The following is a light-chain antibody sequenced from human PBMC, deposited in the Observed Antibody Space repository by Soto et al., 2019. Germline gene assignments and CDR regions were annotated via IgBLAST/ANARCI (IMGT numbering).Light chain of an antibody. J-gene: IGLJ3*02. CDR1: SSDVGGYNW. V-gene: IGLV2-14*03. CDR3: SSYTRSNSVV. Sequence: QSALTQPASVSGSPGQSITISCTGTSSDVGGYNWVAWYQQHPGKAPKLMICDVSNRPSGVSNRFSGSKSGNTASLTISGLQAEDEADYYCSSYTRSNSVVFGGGTKVTVL. CDR2: DVS.